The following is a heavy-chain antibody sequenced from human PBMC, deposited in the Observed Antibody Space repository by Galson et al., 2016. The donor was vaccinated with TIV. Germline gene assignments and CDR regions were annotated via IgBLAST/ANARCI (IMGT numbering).Heavy chain of an antibody. V-gene: IGHV3-20*01. D-gene: IGHD2-21*02. CDR2: INWNGAGT. J-gene: IGHJ4*02. CDR1: GFSFGDYA. Sequence: SLRLSCAASGFSFGDYAMHWVRQAPGKGLEWVSGINWNGAGTSYADSVKGRFTISRDSAKNSLWLQVNSLRVEDTALYHCARMRSCGGDCYYFDYWGQGTLVTVSS. CDR3: ARMRSCGGDCYYFDY.